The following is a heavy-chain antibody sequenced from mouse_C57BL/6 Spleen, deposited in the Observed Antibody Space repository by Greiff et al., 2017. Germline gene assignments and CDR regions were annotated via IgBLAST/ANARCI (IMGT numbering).Heavy chain of an antibody. J-gene: IGHJ4*01. Sequence: EVNVVESGGGLVKPGGSLKLSCAASGFTFSSYAMSWVRQTPEKRLEWVATISDGGSYTYYPDNVKGRFTISRDNAKNNLYLQMSHLKSEDTAMYYCARETAQALYAMDYWGQGTSVTVSS. CDR3: ARETAQALYAMDY. CDR2: ISDGGSYT. D-gene: IGHD3-2*02. V-gene: IGHV5-4*01. CDR1: GFTFSSYA.